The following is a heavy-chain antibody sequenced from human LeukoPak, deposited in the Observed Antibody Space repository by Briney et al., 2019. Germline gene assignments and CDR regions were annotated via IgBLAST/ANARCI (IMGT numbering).Heavy chain of an antibody. D-gene: IGHD6-6*01. V-gene: IGHV3-21*01. J-gene: IGHJ4*02. CDR3: ARGLGFSSTSWYFDS. Sequence: GGSLRLSCAASGFTFSSYSMNWVRQAPGKGLEWVSSISSSSSYIYYADSVKGRFTISRDNAKNSLYLQMNSLRAEDTAVYYCARGLGFSSTSWYFDSWGQGTLVTVSS. CDR2: ISSSSSYI. CDR1: GFTFSSYS.